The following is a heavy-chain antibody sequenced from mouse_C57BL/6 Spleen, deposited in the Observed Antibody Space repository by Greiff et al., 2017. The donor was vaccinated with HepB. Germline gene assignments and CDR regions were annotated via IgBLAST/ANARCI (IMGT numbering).Heavy chain of an antibody. V-gene: IGHV1-52*01. Sequence: QVQLQQPGAELVRPGSSVKLSCKASGYTFTSYWMHWVKQRPIQGLEWIGNIDPSDSETHYNQKFKDKATLTVDKSSSTAYMQLSSLTSEDSAVYYCARWYYGSSYGGAMDYWGQGTSVTVSS. D-gene: IGHD1-1*01. J-gene: IGHJ4*01. CDR1: GYTFTSYW. CDR3: ARWYYGSSYGGAMDY. CDR2: IDPSDSET.